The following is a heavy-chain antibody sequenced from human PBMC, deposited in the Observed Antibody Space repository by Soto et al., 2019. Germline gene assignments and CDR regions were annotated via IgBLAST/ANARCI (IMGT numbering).Heavy chain of an antibody. CDR3: AGDIGYSSGWYLVPITNWFDP. V-gene: IGHV1-18*04. Sequence: QVQLVQSGAEVKKPGASVKVSCKASGYTFTSYGISWVRQAPGQGLEWMGWISAYNGNTNYAQKLQGRVTMTTDTSTSTAYREPRSLRSDDTAVYYCAGDIGYSSGWYLVPITNWFDPRGQGTLVAVSS. CDR2: ISAYNGNT. CDR1: GYTFTSYG. D-gene: IGHD6-19*01. J-gene: IGHJ5*02.